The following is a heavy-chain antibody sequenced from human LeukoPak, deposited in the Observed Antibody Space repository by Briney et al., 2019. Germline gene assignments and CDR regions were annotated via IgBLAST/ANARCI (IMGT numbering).Heavy chain of an antibody. V-gene: IGHV3-23*01. Sequence: PGGSLRLSCAASGFTFSNSAMHWVRQAPGKGLEWVSDISGSGGSTYYADSVKGRFTISRDNSKNTLYLQMNSLRAEDTAVYYCARDGGDGYNLDYWGQGTLVTVSS. CDR3: ARDGGDGYNLDY. CDR2: ISGSGGST. J-gene: IGHJ4*02. CDR1: GFTFSNSA. D-gene: IGHD5-24*01.